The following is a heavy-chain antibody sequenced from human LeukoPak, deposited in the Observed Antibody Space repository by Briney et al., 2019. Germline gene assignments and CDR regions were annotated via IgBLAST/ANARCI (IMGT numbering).Heavy chain of an antibody. CDR1: GGSISSSSYY. D-gene: IGHD4-17*01. CDR2: IYYSGST. CDR3: ARHTVTNYYYYYGMDV. Sequence: PSETLSLTCTVSGGSISSSSYYWGWIRQPPGKGPEWIGSIYYSGSTYYNPSLKSRVTISVDTSKNQFSLKLSSVTAADTAVYYCARHTVTNYYYYYGMDVWGQGTTVTVSS. V-gene: IGHV4-39*01. J-gene: IGHJ6*02.